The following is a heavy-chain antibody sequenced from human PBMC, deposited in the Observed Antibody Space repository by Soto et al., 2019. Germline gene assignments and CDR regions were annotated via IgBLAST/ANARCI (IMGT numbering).Heavy chain of an antibody. V-gene: IGHV3-74*01. D-gene: IGHD2-21*02. Sequence: EVQLVESGGGLVQPGGSLRLSCAASGLTFSNFRMHWVRQAPGKGLVWVALISNDGRSTNHADSVKGRFTISRDNAKSTLYLQVTSLRAEDTAVYYCARDTAGLSYWGQGTLVTVSS. CDR1: GLTFSNFR. J-gene: IGHJ4*02. CDR2: ISNDGRST. CDR3: ARDTAGLSY.